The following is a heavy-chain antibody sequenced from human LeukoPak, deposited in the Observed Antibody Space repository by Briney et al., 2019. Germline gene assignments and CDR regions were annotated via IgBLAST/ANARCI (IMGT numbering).Heavy chain of an antibody. Sequence: GRSLRPSCAASGFTFSNYWMHWVSQAPRKWLLWDSRINRDGSVTTYADSMTGRFTISRDKATNRLSLQMNSLRAEHTAVNYCARGGGYSYGSFDYWGQGTLVTVSS. V-gene: IGHV3-74*01. D-gene: IGHD5-18*01. CDR1: GFTFSNYW. CDR3: ARGGGYSYGSFDY. CDR2: INRDGSVT. J-gene: IGHJ4*02.